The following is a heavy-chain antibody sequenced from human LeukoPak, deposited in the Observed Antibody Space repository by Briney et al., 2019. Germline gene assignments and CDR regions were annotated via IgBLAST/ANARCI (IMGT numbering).Heavy chain of an antibody. CDR2: IYTSGST. CDR1: GGTISSGSYY. Sequence: SQTLSLTCTVSGGTISSGSYYWSWIRQPAGKGLEWIGRIYTSGSTNYNPSLKSRVTISVDTSKNQFSLKLSSVTAADTAVYYCARVRIAAAGTRGWYFDLWGRGTLVTVSS. CDR3: ARVRIAAAGTRGWYFDL. D-gene: IGHD6-13*01. J-gene: IGHJ2*01. V-gene: IGHV4-61*02.